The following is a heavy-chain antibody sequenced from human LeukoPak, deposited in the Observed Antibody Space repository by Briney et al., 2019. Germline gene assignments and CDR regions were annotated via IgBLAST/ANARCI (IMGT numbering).Heavy chain of an antibody. CDR2: IIPIFGTA. CDR3: AAFWGIAVAGYFDY. Sequence: SVKVSCKASGGTFSSYAISWVRQAPGQGLEWMGGIIPIFGTANYAQKFQGRVTITADESTSTAYMELSSPRSEDTAVYYCAAFWGIAVAGYFDYWGQGTLVTVSS. D-gene: IGHD6-19*01. V-gene: IGHV1-69*13. J-gene: IGHJ4*02. CDR1: GGTFSSYA.